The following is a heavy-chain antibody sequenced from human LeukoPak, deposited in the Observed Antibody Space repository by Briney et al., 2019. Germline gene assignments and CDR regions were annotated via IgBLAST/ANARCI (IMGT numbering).Heavy chain of an antibody. V-gene: IGHV3-30*02. CDR3: AKDSDSGYSYGLSYFDY. CDR2: IRYDGSNK. J-gene: IGHJ4*02. CDR1: GFTFSSYG. Sequence: PGGSLRLSCAASGFTFSSYGMHWVRQAPGKGLEWVAFIRYDGSNKYYADSVKGRFTISRDNSKNTLYLQMNSLRAEDTAVYYCAKDSDSGYSYGLSYFDYWGQGTLVTVSS. D-gene: IGHD5-18*01.